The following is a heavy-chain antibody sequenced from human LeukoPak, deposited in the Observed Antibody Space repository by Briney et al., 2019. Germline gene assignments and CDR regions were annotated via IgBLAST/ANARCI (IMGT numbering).Heavy chain of an antibody. CDR3: AKDMAKDTAMVNDY. V-gene: IGHV3-9*01. J-gene: IGHJ4*02. Sequence: PGGSLRLSCAASGFTFDDYAMHWVRQAPGKGLEWVSGISWNSGSIGYADSVKGRFTISRDNAKNSLYLQMNSLRTEDTALYYCAKDMAKDTAMVNDYWGQGTLVTVSS. CDR2: ISWNSGSI. CDR1: GFTFDDYA. D-gene: IGHD5-18*01.